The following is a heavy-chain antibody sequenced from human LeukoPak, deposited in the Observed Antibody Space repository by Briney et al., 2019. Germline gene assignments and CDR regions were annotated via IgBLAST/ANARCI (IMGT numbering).Heavy chain of an antibody. CDR1: GFTFSDYY. D-gene: IGHD1-26*01. Sequence: PGGSLRLSCAASGFTFSDYYMSWIRQAPGKGLEWVSYISSSGSIIYYADSVKGRFTISRDNAKNSLYLQMNSLRAEDTAVYYCARDRPYSGSYPHFDPWGQGTLVTVSS. V-gene: IGHV3-11*04. J-gene: IGHJ5*02. CDR3: ARDRPYSGSYPHFDP. CDR2: ISSSGSII.